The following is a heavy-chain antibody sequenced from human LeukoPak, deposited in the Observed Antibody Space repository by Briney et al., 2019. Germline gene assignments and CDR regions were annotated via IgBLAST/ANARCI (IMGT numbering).Heavy chain of an antibody. J-gene: IGHJ6*02. CDR1: GFTFSSYW. V-gene: IGHV3-74*01. CDR2: INSDGTTT. Sequence: GGSLRLSGAASGFTFSSYWMHWVRQAPGKGLLWVSRINSDGTTTYYADSVKGRFTISRDSAKNTLYLQVNSLRAEDTAVYYCARGNYYGMDVWGQGTTVTVSS. CDR3: ARGNYYGMDV.